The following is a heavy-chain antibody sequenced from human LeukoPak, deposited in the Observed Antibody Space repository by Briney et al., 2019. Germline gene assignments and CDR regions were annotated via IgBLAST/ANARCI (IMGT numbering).Heavy chain of an antibody. D-gene: IGHD2-21*01. CDR1: GFTFSSYA. CDR3: ARDPSSGDGYYGMDV. Sequence: PGGSLRLSCAASGFTFSSYAMHWVRQAPGKGLEWVAALSYDGSKKFYADSVKGRFTISRDNSKNTLFLQMNSLRAEDTAVYYCARDPSSGDGYYGMDVWGQGTTVTVSS. V-gene: IGHV3-30*03. J-gene: IGHJ6*02. CDR2: LSYDGSKK.